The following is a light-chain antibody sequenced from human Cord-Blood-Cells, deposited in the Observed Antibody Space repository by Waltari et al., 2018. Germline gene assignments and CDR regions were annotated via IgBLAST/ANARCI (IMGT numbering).Light chain of an antibody. Sequence: QSALTQPASVSGSPGQSITISCTGTSSDVGRYNLVSWYHQHPGKAPKRMIYEGSKRPSGVSNRFSGSKSGNTASLTISGLQAEDEADYYCCSYAGSSTYVFGTGTKVTVL. CDR3: CSYAGSSTYV. J-gene: IGLJ1*01. V-gene: IGLV2-23*01. CDR2: EGS. CDR1: SSDVGRYNL.